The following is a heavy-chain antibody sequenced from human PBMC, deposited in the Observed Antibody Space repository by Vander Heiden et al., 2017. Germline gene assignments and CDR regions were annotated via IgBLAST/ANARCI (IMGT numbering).Heavy chain of an antibody. Sequence: QVQLQESGPGLVKPSETLSLTCTVSGGSIRSYFWSWIRQPPGKGLEFIGYIYYSGSTDYNPSLKSRVTISVDTSKNRFFLKLTSVTAADTAMYYCARHQNTDVVVGGAFDIWGQGTMVTVSS. CDR3: ARHQNTDVVVGGAFDI. J-gene: IGHJ3*02. V-gene: IGHV4-59*08. CDR2: IYYSGST. D-gene: IGHD5-18*01. CDR1: GGSIRSYF.